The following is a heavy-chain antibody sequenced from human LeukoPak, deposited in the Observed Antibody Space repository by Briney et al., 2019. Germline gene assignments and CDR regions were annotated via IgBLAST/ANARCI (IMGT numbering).Heavy chain of an antibody. CDR3: ARGRSGYFPFDY. CDR2: ISSSSSYI. CDR1: GFTFSSYS. D-gene: IGHD3-3*01. V-gene: IGHV3-21*01. J-gene: IGHJ4*02. Sequence: GGSLRLSCAASGFTFSSYSMNWVRQAPGKGLEWVSSISSSSSYIYYADSVKGRFTISRDNAKNSLYLQMNRLRAEDTAVYYCARGRSGYFPFDYWGQGTLVTVSS.